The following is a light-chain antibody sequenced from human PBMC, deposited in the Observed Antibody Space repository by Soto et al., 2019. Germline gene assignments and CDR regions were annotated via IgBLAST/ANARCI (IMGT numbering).Light chain of an antibody. CDR1: QTISNF. V-gene: IGKV1-39*01. CDR2: TAY. CDR3: EQRYSTLRT. J-gene: IGKJ1*01. Sequence: DIQMNQSPSSLSASVGDRVTITCRARQTISNFLNWYQQNPGKAHKLLIYTAYSFYSGVQSRFSGSGSGTDFTLTSISLQPEEFATDYCEQRYSTLRTVGQ.